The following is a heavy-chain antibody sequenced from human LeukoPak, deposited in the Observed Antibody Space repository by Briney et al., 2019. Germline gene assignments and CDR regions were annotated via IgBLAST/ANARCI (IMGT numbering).Heavy chain of an antibody. J-gene: IGHJ4*02. V-gene: IGHV3-13*04. CDR1: GFTFSSYD. CDR2: IGVAGDT. Sequence: LPGGSLRLSCAASGFTFSSYDLHWVRQATGKGLEWVSAIGVAGDTYYPDSVKGRFTISRENAKNSLYLQMNSLRAGDTAVYYCARASGSYYDFDYWGQGTLVTVSS. CDR3: ARASGSYYDFDY. D-gene: IGHD3-10*01.